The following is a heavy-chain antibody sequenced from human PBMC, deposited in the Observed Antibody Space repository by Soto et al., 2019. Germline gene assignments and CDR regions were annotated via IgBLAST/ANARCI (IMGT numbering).Heavy chain of an antibody. CDR1: GASISGFY. V-gene: IGHV4-4*07. D-gene: IGHD1-1*01. Sequence: PSETLSLTCTVSGASISGFYWSWIRKSAGKGLEWIGRIYATGTTDYNPSLKSRVMMSVDTSKKQFSLKLRSVTAADTAVYYCVRDGTKTLRDCFDPCGQGISVTVSS. J-gene: IGHJ5*02. CDR3: VRDGTKTLRDCFDP. CDR2: IYATGTT.